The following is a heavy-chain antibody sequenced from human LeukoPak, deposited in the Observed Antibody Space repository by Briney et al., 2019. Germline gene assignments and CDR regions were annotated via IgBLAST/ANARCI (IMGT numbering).Heavy chain of an antibody. Sequence: SETLSLTCAVYGGSFSGHYWSWIRQPPGKGLEWIGEINHSGSTNYNPSLKSRVTISVDTSKNQFSLKLSSVTAADTAVYYCARAPYYDFWSSYPTKLRANWFDPWGQGTLATVSS. J-gene: IGHJ5*02. CDR1: GGSFSGHY. V-gene: IGHV4-34*01. CDR3: ARAPYYDFWSSYPTKLRANWFDP. CDR2: INHSGST. D-gene: IGHD3-3*01.